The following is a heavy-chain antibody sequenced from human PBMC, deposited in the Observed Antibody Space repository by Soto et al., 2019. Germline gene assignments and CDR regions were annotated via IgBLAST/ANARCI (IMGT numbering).Heavy chain of an antibody. CDR2: ISYDGSNK. Sequence: SLRLSCAASGFTFSSYAMHWVRQAPGKGLEWVAVISYDGSNKYYADSVKGRFTISRDNSKNTLYLQMNSLRAEDTAVYYCAREKFVVVPAALRSYYYGMDVWGQGTTVTVSS. J-gene: IGHJ6*02. D-gene: IGHD2-2*02. CDR1: GFTFSSYA. CDR3: AREKFVVVPAALRSYYYGMDV. V-gene: IGHV3-30-3*01.